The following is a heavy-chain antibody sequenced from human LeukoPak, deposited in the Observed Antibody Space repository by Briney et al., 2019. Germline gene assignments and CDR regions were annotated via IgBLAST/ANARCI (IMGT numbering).Heavy chain of an antibody. CDR2: INHSGST. CDR1: GGSFSGYY. D-gene: IGHD3-10*01. J-gene: IGHJ4*02. Sequence: PSETLSLTCAVYGGSFSGYYWSWIRQPPGKGLEWIGEINHSGSTNYNPSLKSRVTISVDTSKNQFSLKLSSVTAADTAVYYCARDPGRYYGSGSRRAYFDYWGQGTLVTVSS. V-gene: IGHV4-34*01. CDR3: ARDPGRYYGSGSRRAYFDY.